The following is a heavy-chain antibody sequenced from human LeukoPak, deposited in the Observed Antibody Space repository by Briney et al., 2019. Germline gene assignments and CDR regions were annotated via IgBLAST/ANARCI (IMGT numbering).Heavy chain of an antibody. CDR3: STRLGWDYYYYCMDV. V-gene: IGHV1-8*01. D-gene: IGHD6-19*01. J-gene: IGHJ6*02. CDR2: MNPNSGNT. Sequence: ASVKVSCKASGYTFTSYYIICVRQATAQGLEWMGWMNPNSGNTGYAQKFHRRVAMTRNTSISTAYMVLSSLRYEEAAVYYCSTRLGWDYYYYCMDVWGQGTRVSVSS. CDR1: GYTFTSYY.